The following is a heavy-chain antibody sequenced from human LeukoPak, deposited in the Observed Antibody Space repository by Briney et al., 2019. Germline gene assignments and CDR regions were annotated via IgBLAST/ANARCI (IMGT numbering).Heavy chain of an antibody. J-gene: IGHJ3*02. Sequence: SVKVSCKPSGGTFSSYAISWVRQAPGQGLEWMGGIIPIFGTANYTQKFQGRVTITADESTSTAYMELSSLRSEDTAVYYCARTRVVTPSSHAFDIWGQGTMVTVSS. CDR1: GGTFSSYA. CDR2: IIPIFGTA. D-gene: IGHD4-23*01. CDR3: ARTRVVTPSSHAFDI. V-gene: IGHV1-69*13.